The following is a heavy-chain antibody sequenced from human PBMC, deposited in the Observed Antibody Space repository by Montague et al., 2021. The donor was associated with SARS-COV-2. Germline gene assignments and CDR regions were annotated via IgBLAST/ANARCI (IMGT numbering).Heavy chain of an antibody. CDR2: XDWDDDK. CDR3: ARMTPITGLDY. D-gene: IGHD1-20*01. V-gene: IGHV2-70*11. CDR1: GFSLSTSGMC. Sequence: PALVKPTQTLTLTCTFSGFSLSTSGMCVSWIRQPPGKALEWLARXDWDDDKYYSTYMKTSLTISKYTSKNQALLTMTNMDPVDTATYYCARMTPITGLDYWGQGTLVTVSS. J-gene: IGHJ4*02.